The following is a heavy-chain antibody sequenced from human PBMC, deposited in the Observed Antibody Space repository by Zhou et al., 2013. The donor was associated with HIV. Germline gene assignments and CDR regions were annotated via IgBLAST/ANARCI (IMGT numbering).Heavy chain of an antibody. J-gene: IGHJ3*01. D-gene: IGHD6-13*01. CDR2: IIPIFATA. CDR3: ARAPGLSSSWYVPADAFDV. CDR1: GYTFNKYA. Sequence: QVQLMQSGAEVRKPGASVKVPCKASGYTFNKYAITWVRQAPGQGLEWMGGIIPIFATANYAQKFQGRVTITTDESTSTAYMELSSLRSEDTAVYYCARAPGLSSSWYVPADAFDVWGQGTMVTVSS. V-gene: IGHV1-69*01.